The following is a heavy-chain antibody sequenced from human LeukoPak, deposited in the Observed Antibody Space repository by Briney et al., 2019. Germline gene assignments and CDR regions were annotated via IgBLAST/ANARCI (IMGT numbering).Heavy chain of an antibody. D-gene: IGHD1-26*01. Sequence: HPGGSLRLSCAASGFTFSTSDMNWIRQAPGKGLEWVSHISSSGSTITYADSVKGRFTVSRVNTKNSLYLQMNSLRADDTAIYYCARTKWQLPWAWGQGTLVTVSS. CDR2: ISSSGSTI. J-gene: IGHJ1*01. V-gene: IGHV3-48*03. CDR1: GFTFSTSD. CDR3: ARTKWQLPWA.